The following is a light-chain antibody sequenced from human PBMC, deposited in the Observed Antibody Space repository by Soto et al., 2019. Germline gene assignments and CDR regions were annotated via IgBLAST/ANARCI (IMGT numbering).Light chain of an antibody. V-gene: IGKV3-20*01. CDR1: QSGSRSY. Sequence: IVLTQSPGTLSLSPGQRATLSCRASQSGSRSYLAWYQTKPGQAPRLLIYGASSRATGIPDRVSGSGSGTGFTLTISRLEPEDVAVYYCQQYGTSPLTFGGGTKVEIK. CDR3: QQYGTSPLT. J-gene: IGKJ4*01. CDR2: GAS.